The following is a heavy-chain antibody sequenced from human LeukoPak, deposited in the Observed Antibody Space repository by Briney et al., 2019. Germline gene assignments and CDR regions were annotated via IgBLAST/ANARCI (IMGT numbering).Heavy chain of an antibody. Sequence: GGSLRLSCAASGFTVSSNYMSWVRQVPGKGLECVSLIYSDGSTYYADSVKGRFTISRDNSKNTLYLQMNSLRAEDTAVYYCARRLLGFDYWGQGTLVTVSS. V-gene: IGHV3-53*01. D-gene: IGHD6-25*01. J-gene: IGHJ4*02. CDR1: GFTVSSNY. CDR2: IYSDGST. CDR3: ARRLLGFDY.